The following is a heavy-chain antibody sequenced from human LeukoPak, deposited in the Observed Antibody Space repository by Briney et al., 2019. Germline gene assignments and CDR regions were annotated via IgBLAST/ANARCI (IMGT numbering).Heavy chain of an antibody. D-gene: IGHD3-10*01. Sequence: GGSLRLSCAASGFTFSSYSMNWVRQAPGKGLEWVSYISSSSTIYYADSVKGRFTISRDNAKNSLYLQMNSLRAEDTALYYCAKTVTMVRGVINYFDYWGQGTLVTVSS. V-gene: IGHV3-48*01. J-gene: IGHJ4*02. CDR2: ISSSSTI. CDR1: GFTFSSYS. CDR3: AKTVTMVRGVINYFDY.